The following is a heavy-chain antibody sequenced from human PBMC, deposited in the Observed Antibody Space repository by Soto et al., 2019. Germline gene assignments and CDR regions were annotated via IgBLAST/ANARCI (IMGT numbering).Heavy chain of an antibody. CDR1: GVSISSGGYY. V-gene: IGHV4-31*03. CDR3: ASSPVTGSYYYIDV. J-gene: IGHJ4*01. D-gene: IGHD1-26*01. Sequence: SETLSLTCTVSGVSISSGGYYWSWIRQHPGKGLEWIGNIYYSGRTYYDPSLKSRITISLDTSKNQFSLKLSSVTAADTAVYYCASSPVTGSYYYIDVWGQGTLVTVSS. CDR2: IYYSGRT.